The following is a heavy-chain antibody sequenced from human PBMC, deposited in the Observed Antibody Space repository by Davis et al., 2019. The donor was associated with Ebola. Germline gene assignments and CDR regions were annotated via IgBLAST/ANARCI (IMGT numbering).Heavy chain of an antibody. CDR3: ARGPYSGYEARGYYYYGMDV. D-gene: IGHD5-12*01. J-gene: IGHJ6*02. Sequence: AASVKVSCKASGYTFTSYAMHWVRQAPGQRLEWMGWINAGNGNTKYSQKFQGRVTITRDTSASTAYMELSSLRSEDTAVYYCARGPYSGYEARGYYYYGMDVWGQGTTVTVSS. CDR2: INAGNGNT. CDR1: GYTFTSYA. V-gene: IGHV1-3*01.